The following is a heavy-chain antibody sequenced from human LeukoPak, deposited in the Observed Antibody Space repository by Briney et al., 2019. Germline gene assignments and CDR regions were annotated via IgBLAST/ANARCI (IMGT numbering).Heavy chain of an antibody. V-gene: IGHV3-23*01. CDR3: AKTPTGYSSGRFPGWPVDY. J-gene: IGHJ4*02. CDR2: ISGSGATT. CDR1: GFTFSTYA. D-gene: IGHD6-19*01. Sequence: GGSLRLSCAASGFTFSTYAMTWVRQAPGKGLEWVSSISGSGATTYYADSVKGRFTISRDNSKNTVYLQMNSLRAEDTAVYYCAKTPTGYSSGRFPGWPVDYWAREPWSPSPQ.